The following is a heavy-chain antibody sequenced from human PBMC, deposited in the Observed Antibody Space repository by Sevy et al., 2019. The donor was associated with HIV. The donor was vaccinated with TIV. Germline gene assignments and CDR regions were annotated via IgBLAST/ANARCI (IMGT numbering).Heavy chain of an antibody. J-gene: IGHJ2*01. D-gene: IGHD6-13*01. CDR3: AKHYIHDIADGWYFDL. V-gene: IGHV3-23*01. CDR2: ISGGGGGT. Sequence: GGSLRLSCAASGFTFNNYAMSWVRQAPGKGLEGKGLEWVSTISGGGGGTYYADSVRGRFTISRDNSKNTLYQLVNSRRADDTAVYYCAKHYIHDIADGWYFDLWGRGTLVTVSS. CDR1: GFTFNNYA.